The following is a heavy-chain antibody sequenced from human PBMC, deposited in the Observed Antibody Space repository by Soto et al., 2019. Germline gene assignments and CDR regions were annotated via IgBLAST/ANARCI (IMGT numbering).Heavy chain of an antibody. J-gene: IGHJ4*02. V-gene: IGHV3-23*04. CDR1: GFTFSNYA. Sequence: EVQLVESGGTLVQLGGSLRLSCAASGFTFSNYAMSWVRQAPGKGLEWVSAISSSGRQTYYADSVRGRFTILRDNSKNELYLQMSSLRAGDTAVYYCAKDRTTFGVINQYFFDSWGQGTLVAVSS. CDR3: AKDRTTFGVINQYFFDS. D-gene: IGHD3-3*01. CDR2: ISSSGRQT.